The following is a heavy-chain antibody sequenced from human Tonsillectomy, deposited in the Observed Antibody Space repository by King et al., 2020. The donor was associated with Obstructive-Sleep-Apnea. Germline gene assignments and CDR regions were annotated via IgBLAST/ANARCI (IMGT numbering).Heavy chain of an antibody. CDR1: GYPFTSHT. CDR2: INTDTGTP. J-gene: IGHJ6*02. V-gene: IGHV7-4-1*01. Sequence: QLVQSGSELKKPGASVKVSCKASGYPFTSHTITWVRQAPGQGLEWRGWINTDTGTPTHAQGFTGHFVFSLDTSVSTTYLQISSLSAEATAIDYCARFRRSMLPRQRPSAPFAMDVGGQGPTFTV. CDR3: ARFRRSMLPRQRPSAPFAMDV. D-gene: IGHD3-10*02.